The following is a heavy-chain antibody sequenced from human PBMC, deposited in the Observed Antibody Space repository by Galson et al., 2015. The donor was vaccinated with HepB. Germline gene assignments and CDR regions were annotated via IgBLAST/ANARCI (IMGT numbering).Heavy chain of an antibody. CDR3: ARDSHASGWYSLGY. CDR1: GFTFSNSY. V-gene: IGHV3-53*04. Sequence: SPRLSCAASGFTFSNSYMNWVRHAPGKGLEWVSIIHSGGSTYYADSAKGRFTFSRNNSNNMLYLQMNSLRIEDTAACYCARDSHASGWYSLGYWGLGILVSVSS. CDR2: IHSGGST. D-gene: IGHD6-19*01. J-gene: IGHJ4*02.